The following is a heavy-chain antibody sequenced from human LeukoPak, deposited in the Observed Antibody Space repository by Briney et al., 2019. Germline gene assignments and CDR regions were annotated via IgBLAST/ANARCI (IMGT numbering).Heavy chain of an antibody. J-gene: IGHJ4*02. V-gene: IGHV4-59*01. CDR2: IYYSGST. Sequence: PSETLSLTCTVSGGSISTYYWCWIRQPPGKGLEWIGYIYYSGSTNYSPSLQSRVTISVDTSRNQFSLRLSSVTAADTAMYYCARSGTKTNGFDYWGQGTLVTVSS. CDR3: ARSGTKTNGFDY. CDR1: GGSISTYY. D-gene: IGHD2-8*01.